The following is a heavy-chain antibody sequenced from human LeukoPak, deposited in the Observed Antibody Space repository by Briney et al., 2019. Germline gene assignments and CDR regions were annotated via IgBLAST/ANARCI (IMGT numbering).Heavy chain of an antibody. V-gene: IGHV3-66*02. Sequence: GGSLRLSCAASGFTVSSNYMSWVRQAPGKGLEWVSVIYSGGGTYYADSVKGRFTISRGNSKNTLYLQMNSLRAEDTAVYYCATATSGRVVGAALAFDYWGQGTLVTVSS. CDR3: ATATSGRVVGAALAFDY. J-gene: IGHJ4*02. D-gene: IGHD1-26*01. CDR2: IYSGGGT. CDR1: GFTVSSNY.